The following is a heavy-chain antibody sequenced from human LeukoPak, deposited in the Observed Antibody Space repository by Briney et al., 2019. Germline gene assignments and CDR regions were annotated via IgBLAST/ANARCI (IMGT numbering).Heavy chain of an antibody. CDR1: GFAFDEHG. CDR3: AGAPITSPFYFDY. CDR2: INWSGGST. Sequence: RPGGSLRLSCTASGFAFDEHGMSWVRQVPGKGLEWVSGINWSGGSTGYADPLRGRFTISRDNAKNSLYLQMDSLRAEDTALYYCAGAPITSPFYFDYWGQGTLVTVSS. J-gene: IGHJ4*02. D-gene: IGHD2-2*01. V-gene: IGHV3-20*04.